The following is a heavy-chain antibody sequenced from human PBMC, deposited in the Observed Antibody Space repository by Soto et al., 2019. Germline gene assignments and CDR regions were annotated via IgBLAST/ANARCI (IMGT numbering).Heavy chain of an antibody. Sequence: EVQVVESGGGLVKPGGSLRLSCAASGFTFSTFTMNWVRQAPGKGLEWVSSISSSSTYIYYADSVKGRFTISRDNAKNSLYLQMNSLRAEVTALYYCARSRICSSTSCYPYYFDYWGQGTLVTVSS. D-gene: IGHD2-2*01. CDR3: ARSRICSSTSCYPYYFDY. CDR1: GFTFSTFT. J-gene: IGHJ4*02. V-gene: IGHV3-21*01. CDR2: ISSSSTYI.